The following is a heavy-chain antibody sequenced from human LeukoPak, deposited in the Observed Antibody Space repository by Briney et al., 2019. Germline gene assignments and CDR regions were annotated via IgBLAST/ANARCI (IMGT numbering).Heavy chain of an antibody. CDR3: ARDYVAYSSSSPFDY. J-gene: IGHJ4*02. CDR2: ISSSSSYI. CDR1: GFTFSSYS. Sequence: GGSLTLSCAVSGFTFSSYSMNWVRQAPGGGLEWVSSISSSSSYIYYADSVKGRFSISRDNAKYSLYLQMNSLRAEDTAVYYCARDYVAYSSSSPFDYWGQGTLVTVSS. D-gene: IGHD6-6*01. V-gene: IGHV3-21*01.